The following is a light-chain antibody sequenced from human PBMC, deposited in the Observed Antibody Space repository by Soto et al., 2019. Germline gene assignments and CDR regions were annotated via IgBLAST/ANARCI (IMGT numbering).Light chain of an antibody. J-gene: IGKJ1*01. CDR2: GTS. CDR3: QQFGNSPWT. CDR1: QSVPSTY. Sequence: VLSQSDGRLSLSPGERTTLSCRASQSVPSTYFAWYQQKSGQPPRLLISGTSNRATGIPDRFSGSGSGRDFTLTISRLEPEDFAVYFCQQFGNSPWTFGQGSKV. V-gene: IGKV3-20*01.